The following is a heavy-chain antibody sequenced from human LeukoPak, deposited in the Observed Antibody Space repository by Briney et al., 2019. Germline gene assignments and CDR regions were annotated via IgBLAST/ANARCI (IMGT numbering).Heavy chain of an antibody. CDR2: MQYDGSEV. J-gene: IGHJ4*02. CDR1: GFTFSRCG. CDR3: ARIPIVLITSGGY. D-gene: IGHD3-22*01. V-gene: IGHV3-30*02. Sequence: TGGSLRLSCAASGFTFSRCGMHWVRQAPGKGLEWVAFMQYDGSEVAYADSVKGRFTISRDNSKNTLYLQMNSLRAEDTAVYYCARIPIVLITSGGYWGQGTLVTVSS.